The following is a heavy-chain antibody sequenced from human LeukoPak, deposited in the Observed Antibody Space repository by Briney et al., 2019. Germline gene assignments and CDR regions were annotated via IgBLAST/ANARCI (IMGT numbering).Heavy chain of an antibody. J-gene: IGHJ3*02. V-gene: IGHV3-23*01. D-gene: IGHD1-26*01. Sequence: GGSLRLSCAASGFTFSSYAMSWVRQHPGKGLEWVSAISGSGGSTYYADSVKGRFTISRDNSKNTLYLQMNSLRAEDTAVYYCAKDRSSGSYYHAFDIWGQGTMVTVSS. CDR1: GFTFSSYA. CDR3: AKDRSSGSYYHAFDI. CDR2: ISGSGGST.